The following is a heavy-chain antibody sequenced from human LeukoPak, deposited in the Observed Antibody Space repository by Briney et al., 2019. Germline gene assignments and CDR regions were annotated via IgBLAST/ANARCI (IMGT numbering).Heavy chain of an antibody. D-gene: IGHD6-19*01. CDR3: ARGSSVWNHFDY. CDR2: ISWNGGSI. CDR1: GFTFDDYA. Sequence: GESLRLSCTASGFTFDDYAMHWVRQAPGKGLEWVSGISWNGGSIGYADSVKGRFTIYRDNAKNSLYLQMDSLRAEDMALYYCARGSSVWNHFDYWGQGTLVTVSS. J-gene: IGHJ4*02. V-gene: IGHV3-9*03.